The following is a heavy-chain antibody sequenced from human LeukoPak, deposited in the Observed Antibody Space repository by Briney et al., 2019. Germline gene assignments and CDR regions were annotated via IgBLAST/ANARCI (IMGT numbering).Heavy chain of an antibody. J-gene: IGHJ5*02. Sequence: GGSLRLSCAASGFTFSSYSMNWVRQAPGKGLEWVSSISSSSSYIYYADSVKGRFTISRDNAKNSLYLQMNSLRSEDTAVYYCARMGIAAAGKGFDPWGQGTLVTVSS. CDR3: ARMGIAAAGKGFDP. V-gene: IGHV3-21*04. D-gene: IGHD6-13*01. CDR2: ISSSSSYI. CDR1: GFTFSSYS.